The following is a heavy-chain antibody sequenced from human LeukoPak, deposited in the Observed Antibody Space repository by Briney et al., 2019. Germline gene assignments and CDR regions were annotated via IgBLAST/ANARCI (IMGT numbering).Heavy chain of an antibody. V-gene: IGHV1-46*01. CDR2: ISPSGGST. J-gene: IGHJ4*02. CDR1: GYTFTSNY. CDR3: ARDLQLWVPFDY. D-gene: IGHD5-18*01. Sequence: ASVKVSCKAFGYTFTSNYMHWVRQAPGQGPEWMGVISPSGGSTTYAQKFQGRVTMTTDTSASTAYMELRSLRSDDTAVYYCARDLQLWVPFDYWGQGTLVTVSS.